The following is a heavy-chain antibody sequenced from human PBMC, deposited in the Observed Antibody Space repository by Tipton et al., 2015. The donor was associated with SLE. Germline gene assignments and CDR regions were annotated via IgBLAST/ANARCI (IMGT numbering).Heavy chain of an antibody. CDR2: INHSGGT. Sequence: TLSLTCAVYGGSFSGNYWIWIRQPPGKGLEWIGEINHSGGTNYNSSLKSRVTISVNTSKNQFSLRLSSVTAADTAMFYCASGTLEWSHEPDYWGQGTLVTVSS. J-gene: IGHJ4*02. CDR3: ASGTLEWSHEPDY. D-gene: IGHD3-3*01. V-gene: IGHV4-34*01. CDR1: GGSFSGNY.